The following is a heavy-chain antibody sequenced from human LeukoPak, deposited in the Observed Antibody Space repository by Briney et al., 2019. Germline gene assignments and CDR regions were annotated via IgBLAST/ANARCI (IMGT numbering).Heavy chain of an antibody. CDR3: ARDFHSSGWYMPGY. Sequence: GGSLRLSCAASGFTFSSYWMSWVRQAPGKGLEWVANIKQDGSEKYYVDSVKGRFTISRDNAKNSLFLQMNSLRAEDTAVYYCARDFHSSGWYMPGYWGQGTLVTVSS. D-gene: IGHD6-19*01. CDR2: IKQDGSEK. CDR1: GFTFSSYW. V-gene: IGHV3-7*01. J-gene: IGHJ4*02.